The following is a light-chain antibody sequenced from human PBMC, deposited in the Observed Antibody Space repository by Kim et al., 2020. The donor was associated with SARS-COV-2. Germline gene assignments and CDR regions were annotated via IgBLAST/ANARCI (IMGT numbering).Light chain of an antibody. Sequence: QSVLTQPPSTSGTPGQRVTISCSGSSSNIGTNFVYWYQQLPGAAPKLLIYGDDRRPSGVPDRFSGSKSGTSASLAISGLRSDDEADYYCVTWHDSLRAWVFGGGTQLTVL. V-gene: IGLV1-47*01. CDR3: VTWHDSLRAWV. J-gene: IGLJ3*02. CDR1: SSNIGTNF. CDR2: GDD.